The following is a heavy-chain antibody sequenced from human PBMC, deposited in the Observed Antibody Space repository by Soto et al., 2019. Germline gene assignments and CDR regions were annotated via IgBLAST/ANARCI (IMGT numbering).Heavy chain of an antibody. CDR1: GFTFSSYE. CDR3: AREGNYDFWSGYYRAPDYYYYGMDV. CDR2: ISSSGSTI. D-gene: IGHD3-3*01. J-gene: IGHJ6*02. Sequence: SLRLSCAASGFTFSSYEMNWVRQAPGKGLEWVSYISSSGSTIYYADSVKGRFTISRDNAKNSLYLQMNSLRAEDTAVYYCAREGNYDFWSGYYRAPDYYYYGMDVWGQGTTVTVSS. V-gene: IGHV3-48*03.